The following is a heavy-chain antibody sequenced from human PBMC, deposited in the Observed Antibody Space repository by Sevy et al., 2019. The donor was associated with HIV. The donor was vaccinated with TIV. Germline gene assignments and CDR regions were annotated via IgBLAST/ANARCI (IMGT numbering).Heavy chain of an antibody. J-gene: IGHJ4*02. CDR1: GFTFSSHG. V-gene: IGHV3-30*18. D-gene: IGHD2-2*02. Sequence: GGSLRLSCAASGFTFSSHGMHWVRQAPGKGLEWVAVISYDGSNKYYADSVKGRFTISRDNSKNTLYLQMNSLIAEDTAVYYRAKESLRPYRDMDYWGQGTLVTVSS. CDR2: ISYDGSNK. CDR3: AKESLRPYRDMDY.